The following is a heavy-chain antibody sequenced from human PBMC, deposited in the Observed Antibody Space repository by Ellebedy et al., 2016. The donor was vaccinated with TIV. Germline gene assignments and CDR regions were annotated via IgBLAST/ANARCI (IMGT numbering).Heavy chain of an antibody. CDR1: GYRFTSFG. V-gene: IGHV1-18*01. D-gene: IGHD1-1*01. CDR2: ISTDRSNT. Sequence: AASVKVSCKASGYRFTSFGISWVRQAPGQGLGWMGWISTDRSNTNYAEKFRHRVVMTTDASTNTAYMELGSLRSDDTAMYYCARDWGWGPGRTGLDYWGQGTLVTVSS. J-gene: IGHJ4*02. CDR3: ARDWGWGPGRTGLDY.